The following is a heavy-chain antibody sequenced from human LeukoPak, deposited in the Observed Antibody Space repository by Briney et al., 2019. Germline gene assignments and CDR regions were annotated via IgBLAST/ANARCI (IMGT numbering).Heavy chain of an antibody. CDR2: VYPGDSDA. CDR1: GYDFTSYW. V-gene: IGHV5-51*01. CDR3: ARPGPLVRGLRPCLSPVCFPLDV. J-gene: IGHJ6*02. Sequence: GESLKISCKASGYDFTSYWIAWVRQRPGKGLEWMGIVYPGDSDARYSPSFQGQVTISVDKSITTAYLQWSSLKASDTAIYYCARPGPLVRGLRPCLSPVCFPLDVWGQGTTVTVSS. D-gene: IGHD3-10*01.